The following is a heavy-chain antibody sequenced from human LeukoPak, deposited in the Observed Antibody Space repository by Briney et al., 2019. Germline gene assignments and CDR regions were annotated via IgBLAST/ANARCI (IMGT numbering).Heavy chain of an antibody. D-gene: IGHD6-13*01. CDR3: AGPASSASTYSSSWYFFEY. J-gene: IGHJ4*02. CDR2: IYYSGST. Sequence: SETLSLTCTVSGGSISSHYWSWLRQPPGKGLEWIGYIYYSGSTNYNPSRKSRVTISVDTSKNQFSLKLSSVTAADTAVYYCAGPASSASTYSSSWYFFEYWGQGTLVTVS. CDR1: GGSISSHY. V-gene: IGHV4-59*11.